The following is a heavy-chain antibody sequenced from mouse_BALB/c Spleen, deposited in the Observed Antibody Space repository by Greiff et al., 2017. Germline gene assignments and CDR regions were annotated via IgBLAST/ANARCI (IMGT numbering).Heavy chain of an antibody. CDR3: ARHATTATSYWYFDV. J-gene: IGHJ1*01. V-gene: IGHV5-6*02. Sequence: DVMLVESGGDLVKPGGSLKLSCAASGFTFSSYGMSWVRQTPDKRLEWVATISSGGSYTYYPDSVKGRFTISRDNAKNTLYLQMSSLKSEDTAMYYCARHATTATSYWYFDVWGAGTTVTVSS. CDR1: GFTFSSYG. D-gene: IGHD1-2*01. CDR2: ISSGGSYT.